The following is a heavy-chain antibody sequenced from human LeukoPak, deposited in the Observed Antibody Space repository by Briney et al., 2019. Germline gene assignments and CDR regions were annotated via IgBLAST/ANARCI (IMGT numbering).Heavy chain of an antibody. J-gene: IGHJ6*03. CDR3: ARRTAPIVPAAIHPDYYYYYMDV. Sequence: GGSLRLSCAASGFTFSSYWMSWVRQAPGKGLEWVANIKQDGSEKYYVDSVKGRFTISRDNAKNSLYLQMNSLRAEDTAVYYCARRTAPIVPAAIHPDYYYYYMDVWGKGTTVTVSS. D-gene: IGHD2-2*02. CDR2: IKQDGSEK. V-gene: IGHV3-7*01. CDR1: GFTFSSYW.